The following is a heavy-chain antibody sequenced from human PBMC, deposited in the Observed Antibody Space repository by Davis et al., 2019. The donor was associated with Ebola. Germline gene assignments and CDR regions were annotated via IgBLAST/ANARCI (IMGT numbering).Heavy chain of an antibody. CDR2: IYNGGRT. J-gene: IGHJ4*02. Sequence: PGGSLRLSCAVSGFTVSNNYMSWVRQAPGKGLEWVSIIYNGGRTDYADSVKGRFTISRDNFRNTIYLQMNSLRSDDTAVYYCARGRADYVRVSEYWGQGTLVTVSS. D-gene: IGHD4-17*01. V-gene: IGHV3-66*02. CDR1: GFTVSNNY. CDR3: ARGRADYVRVSEY.